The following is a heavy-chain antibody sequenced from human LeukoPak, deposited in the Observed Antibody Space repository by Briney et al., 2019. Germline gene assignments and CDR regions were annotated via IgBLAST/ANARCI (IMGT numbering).Heavy chain of an antibody. V-gene: IGHV1-18*01. CDR2: ITPYNGKT. D-gene: IGHD3-10*01. Sequence: ASVKVSCKASGYTFTSYGITWVRQAPGQGLEWMGWITPYNGKTSYAQKLQGRATMTTDTSTSTAYMELRSLRSDDTAVYYCGRDYYGSGRANCDYWGQGTLVTVSS. J-gene: IGHJ4*02. CDR3: GRDYYGSGRANCDY. CDR1: GYTFTSYG.